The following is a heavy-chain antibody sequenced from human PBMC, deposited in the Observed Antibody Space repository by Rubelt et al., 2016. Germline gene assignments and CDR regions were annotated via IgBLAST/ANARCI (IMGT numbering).Heavy chain of an antibody. CDR1: GFTFSSYW. V-gene: IGHV3-7*01. J-gene: IGHJ3*02. D-gene: IGHD2-15*01. CDR2: IKQDGSEK. CDR3: ARIDIVVVVAAPGAFDI. Sequence: RLSCAASGFTFSSYWMSWVRQAPGKGLEWVANIKQDGSEKYYVDSVKGRFTISRDNAKNSLYLQMNSLRAEDTAVYYCARIDIVVVVAAPGAFDIWGQGTMVTVSS.